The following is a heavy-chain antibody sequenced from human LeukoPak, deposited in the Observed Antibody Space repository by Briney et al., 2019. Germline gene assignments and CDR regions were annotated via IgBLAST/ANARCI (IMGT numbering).Heavy chain of an antibody. D-gene: IGHD2-2*02. Sequence: NPSQTLSPTCPVPAGFISDSYSTCVRQPAGKGLDWIGRVYTSGNTNYNPSLKSRVTISVDKSKNQFSLKMTSVTVADTAVYYCARGCSSTSCYIYGGNWFDPWGQGTLVTVSS. CDR1: AGFISDSY. CDR3: ARGCSSTSCYIYGGNWFDP. V-gene: IGHV4-4*07. CDR2: VYTSGNT. J-gene: IGHJ5*02.